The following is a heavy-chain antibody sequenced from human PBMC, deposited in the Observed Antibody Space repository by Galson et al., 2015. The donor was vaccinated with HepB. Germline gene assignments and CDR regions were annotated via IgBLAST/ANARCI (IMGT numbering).Heavy chain of an antibody. CDR2: IYHTGNT. J-gene: IGHJ4*02. CDR3: ARGYYGSGRLDY. CDR1: GDSISSSHW. D-gene: IGHD3-10*01. Sequence: ETLSLTCAVSGDSISSSHWWNWVRQPPGKGLECIGEIYHTGNTNYNPYLKSRVTISVDKSKNQFSLKLSSVTAADTAVYYCARGYYGSGRLDYWGQGTLVAVSS. V-gene: IGHV4-4*02.